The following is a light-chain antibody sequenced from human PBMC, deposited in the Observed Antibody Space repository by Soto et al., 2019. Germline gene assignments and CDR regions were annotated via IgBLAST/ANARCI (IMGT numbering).Light chain of an antibody. V-gene: IGKV3-20*01. CDR1: QSVSSTF. Sequence: EIVLTQSPGTLSLSPGERATLSCRASQSVSSTFLAWYRQKPGQTPRLLIFGGSNRATGIPDRFSGSGSGTDFTLTITRLEHEDFAVYYCGQSDKSPLTFGGGTKVDIK. J-gene: IGKJ4*01. CDR3: GQSDKSPLT. CDR2: GGS.